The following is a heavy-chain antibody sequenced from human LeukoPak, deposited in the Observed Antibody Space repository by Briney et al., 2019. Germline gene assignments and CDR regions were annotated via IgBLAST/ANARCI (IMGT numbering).Heavy chain of an antibody. J-gene: IGHJ4*02. CDR3: ARDPRRYSGYAYFDY. V-gene: IGHV1-46*01. Sequence: ASVKVSCKASGYTFTGYYMHWVRQAPGQGLEWMGWINPSGGSTSYAQKFQGRVTMTRDTSTSTVYMELSSLRSEDTAVYYCARDPRRYSGYAYFDYWGQGTLVTVSS. CDR1: GYTFTGYY. CDR2: INPSGGST. D-gene: IGHD5-12*01.